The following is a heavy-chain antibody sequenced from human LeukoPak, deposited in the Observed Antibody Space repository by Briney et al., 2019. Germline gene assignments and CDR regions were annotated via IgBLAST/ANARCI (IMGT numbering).Heavy chain of an antibody. CDR2: INPNSGGT. Sequence: GASVTVSCTASGYTFTGYYMHWVRQAPGQGLEWMGWINPNSGGTNYAQKFQGRVTMTRDTSISTAYMELSRLRSDDTAVYYCARDQVFGPDYWGQGTLVTVSS. J-gene: IGHJ4*02. CDR1: GYTFTGYY. CDR3: ARDQVFGPDY. D-gene: IGHD3/OR15-3a*01. V-gene: IGHV1-2*02.